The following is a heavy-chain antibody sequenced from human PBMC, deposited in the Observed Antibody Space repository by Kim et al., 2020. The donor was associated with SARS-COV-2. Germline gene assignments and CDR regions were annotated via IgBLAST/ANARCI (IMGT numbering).Heavy chain of an antibody. V-gene: IGHV6-1*01. CDR2: YK. CDR3: ARVSNRIFAY. Sequence: YKHYAVSVKSRITITPDTSQNQFSLPLNSVTPEDTAVYYCARVSNRIFAYWGQGTLVTVSS. J-gene: IGHJ4*02.